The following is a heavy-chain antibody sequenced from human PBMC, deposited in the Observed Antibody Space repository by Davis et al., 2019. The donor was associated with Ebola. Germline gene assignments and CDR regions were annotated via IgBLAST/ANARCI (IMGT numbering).Heavy chain of an antibody. V-gene: IGHV3-74*01. Sequence: GESLKISCAASGFSFSNSWMHWVRQAPGKGLVWVSRINPDGTITNYADSVKGRFTISRDNAKNTVFLHMNSLRADDTAVYYCIRSLNGVDDYWGQGALVTVSS. J-gene: IGHJ4*02. CDR2: INPDGTIT. D-gene: IGHD2-8*01. CDR1: GFSFSNSW. CDR3: IRSLNGVDDY.